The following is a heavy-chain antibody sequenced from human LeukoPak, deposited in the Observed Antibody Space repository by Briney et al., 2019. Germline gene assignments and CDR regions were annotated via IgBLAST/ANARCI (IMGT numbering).Heavy chain of an antibody. J-gene: IGHJ4*02. CDR2: IYSAGST. CDR1: GFTVSSNS. Sequence: PGGSLRLSCTVPGFTVSSNSMSWVRQAPGKGLEWVSFIYSAGSTHYSDSVRGRFTISIDNSKNTLYLQMNSLRAEDTAVYYCARRLGYCSSTSCPFDYWGQGTLVTVSS. D-gene: IGHD2-2*01. CDR3: ARRLGYCSSTSCPFDY. V-gene: IGHV3-53*01.